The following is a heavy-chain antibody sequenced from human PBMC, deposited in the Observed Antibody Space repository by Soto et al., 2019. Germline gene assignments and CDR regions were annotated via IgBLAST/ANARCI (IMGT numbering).Heavy chain of an antibody. CDR2: IIPIFGTA. V-gene: IGHV1-69*01. Sequence: QVQLVQSGAEVKKPGSSVKVSCKASGGTFSSYAISWVRQAPGQGLEWMGGIIPIFGTANYAQKFQGRVTITADEDTSTAYMELSSLRSEDTAVYYCARVVNVWESPPRGWFDPWGQGTLVTVSS. CDR1: GGTFSSYA. D-gene: IGHD3-16*01. J-gene: IGHJ5*02. CDR3: ARVVNVWESPPRGWFDP.